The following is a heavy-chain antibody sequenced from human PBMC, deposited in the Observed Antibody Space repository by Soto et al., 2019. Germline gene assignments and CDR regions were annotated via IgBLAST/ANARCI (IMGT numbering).Heavy chain of an antibody. J-gene: IGHJ4*02. V-gene: IGHV4-61*01. CDR3: AIDSRALFDS. CDR1: YGSVSSGRYY. Sequence: QAQLQESGPGLVKPSETLSLTCTVSYGSVSSGRYYWTWFRQPPGKGLEWIGYVYSRGSSLYNPSLKSRVIISVDQSMNQSYLRLTSVTAADTAVYYCAIDSRALFDSWGQGTLVTVSS. CDR2: VYSRGSS.